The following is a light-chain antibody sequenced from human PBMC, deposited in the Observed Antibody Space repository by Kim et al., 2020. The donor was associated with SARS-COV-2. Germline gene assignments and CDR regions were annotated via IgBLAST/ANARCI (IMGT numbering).Light chain of an antibody. CDR2: AAS. CDR3: QQLNHYPWT. Sequence: AMLRNRVAVTCRASQDISNSLAWYQQKAGKAPKLLIFAASTLQSGVPSRFSGSDSGTEFTLTISSLQAEDFATYYCQQLNHYPWTFGQGTKVDIK. J-gene: IGKJ1*01. CDR1: QDISNS. V-gene: IGKV1-9*01.